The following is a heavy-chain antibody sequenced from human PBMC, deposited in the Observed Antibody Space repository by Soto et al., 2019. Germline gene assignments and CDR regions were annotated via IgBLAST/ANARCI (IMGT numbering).Heavy chain of an antibody. CDR1: GFTFSSYS. CDR2: ISSSSYI. CDR3: ARDLEASSSPVHYYYYGMDV. J-gene: IGHJ6*02. V-gene: IGHV3-21*01. Sequence: PGGSLRLSCAASGFTFSSYSMNWVRQAPGKGLEWVSSISSSSYIYYADSVKGRFTISRDNAKNSLYLQMNSLRAEDTAVYYCARDLEASSSPVHYYYYGMDVWGQGTTVAVSS. D-gene: IGHD6-6*01.